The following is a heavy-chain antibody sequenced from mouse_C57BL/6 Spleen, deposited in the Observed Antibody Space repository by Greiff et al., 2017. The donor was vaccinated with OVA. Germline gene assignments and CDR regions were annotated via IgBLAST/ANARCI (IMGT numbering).Heavy chain of an antibody. CDR1: GYTFTDYE. J-gene: IGHJ1*03. D-gene: IGHD3-3*01. CDR3: TREKLNLGGYFDV. CDR2: IDPETGGT. V-gene: IGHV1-15*01. Sequence: QVQLQQSGAELVRPGASVTLSCKASGYTFTDYEMHWVKQTPVHGLEWIGAIDPETGGTAYNQKFKGKAILTADKSSSTAYMELRSLTSEDSAVYYCTREKLNLGGYFDVWGTGTTVTVSS.